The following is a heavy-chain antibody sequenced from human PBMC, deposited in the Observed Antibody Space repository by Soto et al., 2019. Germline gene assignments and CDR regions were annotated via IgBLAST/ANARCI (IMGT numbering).Heavy chain of an antibody. CDR2: INSDGSPT. CDR1: GFTFSRYE. D-gene: IGHD6-19*01. V-gene: IGHV3-48*03. J-gene: IGHJ4*02. CDR3: ARDEGSAWYFDY. Sequence: PGGSLRLSCAASGFTFSRYEMTWFRQAPGKGLEWVSYINSDGSPTSYADSVKGRFTISRDNAKNSLYLQMDSLRADDTAVYYCARDEGSAWYFDYWGQGTQVT.